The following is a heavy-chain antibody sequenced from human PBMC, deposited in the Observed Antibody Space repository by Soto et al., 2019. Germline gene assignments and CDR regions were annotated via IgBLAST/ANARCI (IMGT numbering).Heavy chain of an antibody. CDR3: ASTGYRSGWPYFDY. CDR1: GFTYSNYW. J-gene: IGHJ4*02. Sequence: EVQLVESGGGLVQPGGSLRLSCAASGFTYSNYWMHWVRQAPGKGLVWVSRIHSDGSSTSYADSVKGRFTISRDNAKNTLYMQMNSLSAEDTAVYYCASTGYRSGWPYFDYWGQGTLVTVSS. V-gene: IGHV3-74*01. D-gene: IGHD6-19*01. CDR2: IHSDGSST.